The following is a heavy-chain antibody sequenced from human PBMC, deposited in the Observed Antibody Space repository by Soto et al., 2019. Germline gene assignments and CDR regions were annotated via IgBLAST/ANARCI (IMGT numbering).Heavy chain of an antibody. CDR1: GVTFSSYA. D-gene: IGHD3-22*01. CDR2: IIPIFGTA. Sequence: GASVKVCCKASGVTFSSYAISWVRQAPGQGLEWMGGIIPIFGTANYAQKFQGRVTITADESTSTAYMELSSLRSEDTAVYYCARDPEYYYDSSGPLYGMDVWGQGTTVTVSS. J-gene: IGHJ6*02. V-gene: IGHV1-69*13. CDR3: ARDPEYYYDSSGPLYGMDV.